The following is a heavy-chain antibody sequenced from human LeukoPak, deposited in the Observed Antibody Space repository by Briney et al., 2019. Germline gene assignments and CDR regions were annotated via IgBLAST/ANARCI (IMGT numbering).Heavy chain of an antibody. CDR2: INPNSGGT. D-gene: IGHD1-26*01. Sequence: GASVKVSCKASGYTFTGYYMHWVRQAPGQGLEWMGWINPNSGGTNYAQKFQGRVTITTDESTSTAYMELSSLRSEDTAVYYCARAIRELLPPSDAFDIWGQGTMVTVSS. CDR3: ARAIRELLPPSDAFDI. J-gene: IGHJ3*02. V-gene: IGHV1-2*02. CDR1: GYTFTGYY.